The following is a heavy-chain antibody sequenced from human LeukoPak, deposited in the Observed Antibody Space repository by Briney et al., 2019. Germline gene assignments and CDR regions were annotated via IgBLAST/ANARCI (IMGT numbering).Heavy chain of an antibody. V-gene: IGHV3-64*01. CDR3: ARGLWFGLYGMDV. Sequence: PGGSLRLSCAASGFTFSSYAMHWVRQAPGKGLEYVSAISSNGGSTYYANSVKGRFTISRDNSKNTLYLQMGGLRAEDMAVYYCARGLWFGLYGMDVWGQGTTVTVSS. J-gene: IGHJ6*02. D-gene: IGHD3-10*01. CDR2: ISSNGGST. CDR1: GFTFSSYA.